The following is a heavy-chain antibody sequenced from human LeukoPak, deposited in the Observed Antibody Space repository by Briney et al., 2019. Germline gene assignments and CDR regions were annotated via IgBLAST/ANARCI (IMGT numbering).Heavy chain of an antibody. J-gene: IGHJ4*02. CDR2: IYYSGST. D-gene: IGHD4-17*01. V-gene: IGHV4-59*01. CDR1: GGSISSYY. Sequence: SETLSLTCTVSGGSISSYYWSWIRQPPGKGLERIGYIYYSGSTNYNPSLKSRVTISVDTSKNQFSLKLSSVTAADTAVYYCARGDYGDLVGGFWGQGTLVTVSS. CDR3: ARGDYGDLVGGF.